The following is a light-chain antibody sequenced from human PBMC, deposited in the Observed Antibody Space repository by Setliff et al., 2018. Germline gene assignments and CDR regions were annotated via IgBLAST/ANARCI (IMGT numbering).Light chain of an antibody. CDR1: RYDVGGYNF. Sequence: QSALAQPASVSGAPGQSITISCTGTRYDVGGYNFVSWYQHHPGKAPKLMIYDVSVRPSGVSNRFSGSKSGNTASLTISGLQAEDEADYYCSSYISSSVYVFGTGTKVTVL. CDR2: DVS. CDR3: SSYISSSVYV. V-gene: IGLV2-14*01. J-gene: IGLJ1*01.